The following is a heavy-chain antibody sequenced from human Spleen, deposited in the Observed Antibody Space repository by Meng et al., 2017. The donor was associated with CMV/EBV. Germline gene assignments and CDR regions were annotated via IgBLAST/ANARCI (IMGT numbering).Heavy chain of an antibody. CDR3: AKGGYSYGPSRH. CDR1: GFTFSSYG. Sequence: GGSLRLSCAASGFTFSSYGMHWVRQAPGKGLEWVAFIRYDGSNKYYADFVKGRFIISRDNSKNTLYLQMTSLRVEDTAVYYCAKGGYSYGPSRHWGRGTLVTVSS. CDR2: IRYDGSNK. J-gene: IGHJ4*02. D-gene: IGHD5-18*01. V-gene: IGHV3-30*02.